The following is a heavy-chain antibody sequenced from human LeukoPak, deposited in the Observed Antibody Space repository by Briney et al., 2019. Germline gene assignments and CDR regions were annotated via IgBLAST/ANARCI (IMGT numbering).Heavy chain of an antibody. CDR2: ISAYNGNT. CDR1: GYTFTSYG. D-gene: IGHD6-6*01. V-gene: IGHV1-18*01. CDR3: ARLRSQLVGNYYYYMDV. Sequence: ASVKVSCKASGYTFTSYGISWVRQAPGQGLEWMGWISAYNGNTNYAQKLQGRVTMTTDTSTSTAYMELRSLRSDDTAVYYSARLRSQLVGNYYYYMDVWGKGTTVTVSS. J-gene: IGHJ6*03.